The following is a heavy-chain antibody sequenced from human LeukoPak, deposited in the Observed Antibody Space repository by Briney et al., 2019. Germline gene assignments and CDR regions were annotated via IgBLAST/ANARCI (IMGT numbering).Heavy chain of an antibody. CDR3: ARHETEEPTRVHYYMDV. Sequence: PSETLSLTCYVSSASVSSHYWIWSPQCPPKGLEWIGDISSSGSTGYNPSLRSRVTISLDTSKNQFSLNLSSVTAADTAVYYCARHETEEPTRVHYYMDVWGKGTTVTVSS. V-gene: IGHV4-59*02. CDR1: SASVSSHY. CDR2: ISSSGST. D-gene: IGHD7-27*01. J-gene: IGHJ6*03.